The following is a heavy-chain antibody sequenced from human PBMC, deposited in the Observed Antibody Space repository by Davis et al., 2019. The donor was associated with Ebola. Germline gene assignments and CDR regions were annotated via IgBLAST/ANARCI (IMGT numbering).Heavy chain of an antibody. V-gene: IGHV3-74*01. D-gene: IGHD6-19*01. CDR3: AKVGYGWYYYFDS. J-gene: IGHJ4*02. CDR2: IIGDGSGT. CDR1: GFSISTYW. Sequence: GESLKISCTASGFSISTYWMHWVRQAPGKGLVWVSRIIGDGSGTYYADSVKARFTISRDNSKNTLSLQMDSLRAEDTAVYYCAKVGYGWYYYFDSWGPGTLVTVSS.